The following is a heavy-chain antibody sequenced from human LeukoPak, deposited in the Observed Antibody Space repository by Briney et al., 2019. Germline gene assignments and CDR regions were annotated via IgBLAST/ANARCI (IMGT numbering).Heavy chain of an antibody. CDR3: ASTGEDIVVVPAAERYYGMDV. V-gene: IGHV1-69*13. J-gene: IGHJ6*04. Sequence: ASVKVSCKASGGTLSSYAISWVRQAPGQGLEWMGGIIPIFGTANYAQKFQGRVTITADESTSTAYMELSSLRSEDTAVYYCASTGEDIVVVPAAERYYGMDVWGKGTTVTVSS. CDR1: GGTLSSYA. CDR2: IIPIFGTA. D-gene: IGHD2-2*01.